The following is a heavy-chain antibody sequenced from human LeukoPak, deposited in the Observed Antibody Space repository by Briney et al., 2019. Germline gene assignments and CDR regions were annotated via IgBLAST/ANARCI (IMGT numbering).Heavy chain of an antibody. CDR1: GYTFTSYG. CDR2: ISAYNGNT. Sequence: ASVKVSCKASGYTFTSYGISWVRQAPGQGLEWMGWISAYNGNTNYAQKLQGRVTMTTDTSTSTAYMELRSLRSDDTAVYYCARLMENNYDGSAFAYWGQGTLVTVSS. V-gene: IGHV1-18*01. CDR3: ARLMENNYDGSAFAY. D-gene: IGHD3-22*01. J-gene: IGHJ4*02.